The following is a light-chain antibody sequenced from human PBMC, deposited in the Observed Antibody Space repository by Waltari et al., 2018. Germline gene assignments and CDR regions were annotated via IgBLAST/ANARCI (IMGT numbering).Light chain of an antibody. V-gene: IGKV3-20*01. CDR1: QSISNNY. J-gene: IGKJ2*01. Sequence: EIVLTQSPGTLSLSPGERATLSCRARQSISNNYIAWYQQKPGQAPRLLISDASRRATGIPDRFSGSGSGTDFTLTISRLEPGDFAVYFCQQYGGSLPYTFGQGTKLEI. CDR2: DAS. CDR3: QQYGGSLPYT.